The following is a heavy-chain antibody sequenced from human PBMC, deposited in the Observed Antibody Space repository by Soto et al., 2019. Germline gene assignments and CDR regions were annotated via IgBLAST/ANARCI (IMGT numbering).Heavy chain of an antibody. V-gene: IGHV1-18*01. CDR3: ARGSVKFWELYDAFDV. J-gene: IGHJ3*01. CDR1: GYTFINHG. CDR2: ISAYNGNT. Sequence: QVQLVQSGDEVMKPGASVKVSCKASGYTFINHGISWWRQAPGQGLEWMGWISAYNGNTNYEQKFQGRVTMTRDTSTNTAHMELRSLRSDDTAVYYCARGSVKFWELYDAFDVWGQGTMVIVSS. D-gene: IGHD3-3*01.